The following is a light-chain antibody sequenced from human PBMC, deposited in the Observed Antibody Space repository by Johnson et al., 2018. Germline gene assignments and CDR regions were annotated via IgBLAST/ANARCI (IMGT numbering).Light chain of an antibody. V-gene: IGLV1-51*02. Sequence: QSVLTQPPSVSAAPGQKVTISCSGSSSNIGNNYVSWYQQLPGTAPKLLIYENNKRPSGITDRFSGSKSGTSATLGITGLQAGAEADYYCGKWDSSLSAGNVFGTGTKVTVL. CDR3: GKWDSSLSAGNV. CDR1: SSNIGNNY. CDR2: ENN. J-gene: IGLJ1*01.